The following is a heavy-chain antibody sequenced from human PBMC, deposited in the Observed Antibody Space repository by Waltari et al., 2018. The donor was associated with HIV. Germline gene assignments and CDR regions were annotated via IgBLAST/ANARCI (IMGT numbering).Heavy chain of an antibody. J-gene: IGHJ1*01. D-gene: IGHD2-15*01. CDR3: ARGRVVVGSNRGSAEYFQH. CDR2: IYHSGST. CDR1: GGSISSSNW. V-gene: IGHV4-4*02. Sequence: QVQLQESGPGLVKPSGTLSLTCAVSGGSISSSNWWSWVRQPPGKGLEWIGEIYHSGSTNYNPSLKSRVTISVDKSKNQFSLKLSSVTAADTAVYYCARGRVVVGSNRGSAEYFQHWGQGTLVTVSS.